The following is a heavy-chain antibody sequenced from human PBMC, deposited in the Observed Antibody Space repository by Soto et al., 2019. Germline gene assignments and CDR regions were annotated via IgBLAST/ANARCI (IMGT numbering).Heavy chain of an antibody. CDR3: ARGPGSGWYDY. D-gene: IGHD6-19*01. V-gene: IGHV4-31*03. J-gene: IGHJ4*02. CDR2: IYYSGST. Sequence: SETLSLTCTVSGGSISSGGYYWIWIRQHPGKGLEWIGYIYYSGSTYYNPSLKSRVTISVDTSKNQFSLKLSSVTAADTAVYYCARGPGSGWYDYWGQGTLVTVSS. CDR1: GGSISSGGYY.